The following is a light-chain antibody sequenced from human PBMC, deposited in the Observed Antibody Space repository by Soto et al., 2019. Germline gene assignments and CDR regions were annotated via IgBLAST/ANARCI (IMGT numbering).Light chain of an antibody. CDR3: CSYAGSRYV. CDR2: EGS. Sequence: QSVLTQPASVSGSPGQSITISCTGTSSDVGSYNLVSWYQQHPGKAPKLMIYEGSKRPSGASNRFSGSKSGNTASLTISGLQAEDEADYYCCSYAGSRYVFGTGTKVTVL. CDR1: SSDVGSYNL. J-gene: IGLJ1*01. V-gene: IGLV2-23*01.